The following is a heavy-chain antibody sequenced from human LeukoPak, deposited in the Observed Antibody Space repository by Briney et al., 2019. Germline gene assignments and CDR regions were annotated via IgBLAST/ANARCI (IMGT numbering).Heavy chain of an antibody. CDR2: INMDGSEK. V-gene: IGHV3-7*01. CDR1: GFTFSNYW. J-gene: IGHJ4*02. CDR3: ARDKVTY. Sequence: GGSLRLSCAASGFTFSNYWMSWVRQAPGKGLEWMAHINMDGSEKYYVDSVKGRFTISRDNAKNSLYLQMNSLRVEDTAVYYCARDKVTYWGQGTLVTVSS.